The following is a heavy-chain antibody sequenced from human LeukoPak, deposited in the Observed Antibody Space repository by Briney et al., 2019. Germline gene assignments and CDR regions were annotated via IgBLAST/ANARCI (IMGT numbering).Heavy chain of an antibody. CDR2: IYWDDDK. D-gene: IGHD3-22*01. Sequence: SGPTLVNPTQTLTLTCTFSGFSLSTSGVGVGWIRQPPGKALEWLALIYWDDDKRYSPSLKSRLTITKDTSKNQVVLRMTNMDPVDTATHYCARRRDDYYDSSGYTYAFDIWGQGTLVTVSS. J-gene: IGHJ3*02. CDR3: ARRRDDYYDSSGYTYAFDI. CDR1: GFSLSTSGVG. V-gene: IGHV2-5*02.